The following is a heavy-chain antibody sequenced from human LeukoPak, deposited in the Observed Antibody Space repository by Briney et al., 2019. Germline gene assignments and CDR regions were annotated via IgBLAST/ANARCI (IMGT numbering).Heavy chain of an antibody. CDR1: GFTPSSFG. Sequence: GGSLRPSSPVSGFTPSSFGIHWVSQVPDKGLEWVAVISVDGSDKYDADSVKGRITISRDNSKNTLYLQMNSLRAEDTAVYYCAKRYCSSTSCYATDYWGQGTLVTVSS. J-gene: IGHJ4*02. V-gene: IGHV3-30*18. CDR2: ISVDGSDK. CDR3: AKRYCSSTSCYATDY. D-gene: IGHD2-2*01.